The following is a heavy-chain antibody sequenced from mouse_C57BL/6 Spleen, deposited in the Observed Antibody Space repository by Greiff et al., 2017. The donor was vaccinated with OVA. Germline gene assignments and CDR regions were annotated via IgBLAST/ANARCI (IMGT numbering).Heavy chain of an antibody. CDR1: GFTFSDYG. CDR3: ASEGSSGFFAY. V-gene: IGHV5-17*01. J-gene: IGHJ3*01. CDR2: ISSGSSTS. D-gene: IGHD3-2*02. Sequence: EVKVVESGGGLVKPGGSLKLSCAASGFTFSDYGMHWVRQAPEKGLEWVAYISSGSSTSYYADTVKGRFTISRDNAKNTLFLQMTSLRSEDTAMYYCASEGSSGFFAYWGQGTLVTVSA.